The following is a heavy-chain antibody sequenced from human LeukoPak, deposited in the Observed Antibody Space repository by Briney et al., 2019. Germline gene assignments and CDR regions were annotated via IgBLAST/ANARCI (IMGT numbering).Heavy chain of an antibody. Sequence: SETPSLTCTVSGGSISSHLWNWIRQTPGKGLEWLGRISYSGSTIYNPSLKSRITISVDTSKDQFSLKLSSVTAADTAVYYCARRQTEAAGYADNGNWLDPWGQGTLVTVSP. CDR1: GGSISSHL. CDR2: ISYSGST. CDR3: ARRQTEAAGYADNGNWLDP. D-gene: IGHD5-12*01. V-gene: IGHV4-59*08. J-gene: IGHJ5*02.